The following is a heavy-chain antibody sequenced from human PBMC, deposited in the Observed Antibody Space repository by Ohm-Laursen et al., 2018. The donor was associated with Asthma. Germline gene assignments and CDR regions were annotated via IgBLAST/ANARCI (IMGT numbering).Heavy chain of an antibody. CDR1: GGSISSGSYY. J-gene: IGHJ4*02. Sequence: SDTLSLTCIVSGGSISSGSYYWSWIRQHPGRGLEWIGYIYYTGSTYYNPSLKSRVTISVDTSKNQFSLKLSSVTAADTAVYYCARGEYYYGSAKPFDYWGQGTLVTVSS. CDR2: IYYTGST. D-gene: IGHD3-10*01. CDR3: ARGEYYYGSAKPFDY. V-gene: IGHV4-31*03.